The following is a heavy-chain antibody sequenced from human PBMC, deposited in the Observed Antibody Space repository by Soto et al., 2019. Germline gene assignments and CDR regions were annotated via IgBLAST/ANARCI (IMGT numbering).Heavy chain of an antibody. Sequence: QVQLVQSGAEVKKPGSSVKVSCKASGGTFSSYAISWVRQAPGQGLEWMGGIIPIFGTANYAQKFQGRVTITADESTSTAYMQLSSLRSEDTAVYYCARAQSAGIAGNYYGMDVWGQGTTVTVSS. V-gene: IGHV1-69*01. CDR1: GGTFSSYA. J-gene: IGHJ6*02. D-gene: IGHD6-13*01. CDR3: ARAQSAGIAGNYYGMDV. CDR2: IIPIFGTA.